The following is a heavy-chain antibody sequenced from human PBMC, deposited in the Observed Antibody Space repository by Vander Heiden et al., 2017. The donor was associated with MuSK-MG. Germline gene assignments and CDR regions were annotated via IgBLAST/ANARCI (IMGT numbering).Heavy chain of an antibody. CDR3: ARDRPDLYTAMVMAPGDV. CDR2: IIPIFGTA. Sequence: QVQLVQSGAEVKKPGSSVKVSCKASGGTFSSYAISWVRQAPGQGLEWMGGIIPIFGTANYAKKFQGRVTITADESTSTAYRELSSLRSEETAVYYCARDRPDLYTAMVMAPGDVWGQGTTVTVYS. J-gene: IGHJ6*02. CDR1: GGTFSSYA. V-gene: IGHV1-69*01. D-gene: IGHD5-18*01.